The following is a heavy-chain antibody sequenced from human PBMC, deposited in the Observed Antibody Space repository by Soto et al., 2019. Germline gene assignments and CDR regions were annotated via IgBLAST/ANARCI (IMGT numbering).Heavy chain of an antibody. CDR1: GYTFTGYY. D-gene: IGHD3-22*01. J-gene: IGHJ6*02. CDR2: INPNSGGT. CDR3: ARGGAYYYDSSGYPYYYYYGMDV. Sequence: ASVKVSCKASGYTFTGYYMHWVRQAPGQGLEWMGWINPNSGGTNYAQKFQGWVTMTRDTSISTAYMELSRLRSDDTAVYYCARGGAYYYDSSGYPYYYYYGMDVWGQGTTVTVSS. V-gene: IGHV1-2*04.